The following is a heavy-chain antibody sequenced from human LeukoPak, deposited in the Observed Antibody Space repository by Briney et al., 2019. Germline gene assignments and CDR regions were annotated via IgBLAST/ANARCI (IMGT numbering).Heavy chain of an antibody. J-gene: IGHJ4*02. D-gene: IGHD6-19*01. Sequence: TGGSLRLSCAASGFTFSSYAMSWVRQAPGKGLEWVSAISGSGGRTYYADSVKGRLTISRDNSRNTLYLQMNSLRAEDTAVYYCAKDVAVAGIYWGQGTLVTVSS. CDR3: AKDVAVAGIY. CDR2: ISGSGGRT. V-gene: IGHV3-23*01. CDR1: GFTFSSYA.